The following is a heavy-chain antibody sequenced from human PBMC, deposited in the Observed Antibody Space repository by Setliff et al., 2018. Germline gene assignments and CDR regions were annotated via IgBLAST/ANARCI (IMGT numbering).Heavy chain of an antibody. Sequence: GESLKISCVASEFTFSNYWVTWVRQAPGKGLEWVANIRQDGGQTYYEDSVKGRFTISRDNAKNSLYLQMNSLRAEDTALYYCATDRNYYDSDTFYDAFDIWGQGTMVTVSS. CDR3: ATDRNYYDSDTFYDAFDI. CDR1: EFTFSNYW. J-gene: IGHJ3*02. V-gene: IGHV3-7*01. CDR2: IRQDGGQT. D-gene: IGHD3-22*01.